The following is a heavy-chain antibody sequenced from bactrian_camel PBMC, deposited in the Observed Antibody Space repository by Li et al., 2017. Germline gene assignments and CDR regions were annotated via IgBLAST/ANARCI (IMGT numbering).Heavy chain of an antibody. D-gene: IGHD2*01. J-gene: IGHJ4*01. CDR1: TITLSSYC. CDR3: SAVSFSGVGILCRSVTYKY. CDR2: FRTGGLP. Sequence: HVQLVESGGGSVQTGGSLTLSCGASTITLSSYCMVWFRQSPGKEREGVAAFRTGGLPYYADSVKGRFTVSHDDAKNLLVLEMNSLQPEDTAMYYCSAVSFSGVGILCRSVTYKYWGQGTQVTVS. V-gene: IGHV3S55*01.